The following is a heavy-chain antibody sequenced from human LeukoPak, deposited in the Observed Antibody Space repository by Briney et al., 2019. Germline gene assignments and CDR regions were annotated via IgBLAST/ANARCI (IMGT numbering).Heavy chain of an antibody. CDR2: ISYDGSNK. CDR1: GFTFSSYG. D-gene: IGHD6-19*01. V-gene: IGHV3-30*18. Sequence: GGSLRLSCAASGFTFSSYGMHWVRQAPGKGLEWVAVISYDGSNKYYADSVEGRFTISRDNSKNTLYLQMNSLRAEDTAVYYCAKDGVAVAGRTFDYWGQGTLVTVSS. CDR3: AKDGVAVAGRTFDY. J-gene: IGHJ4*02.